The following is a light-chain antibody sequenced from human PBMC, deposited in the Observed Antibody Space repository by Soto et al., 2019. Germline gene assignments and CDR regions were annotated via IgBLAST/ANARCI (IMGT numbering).Light chain of an antibody. CDR2: AAF. CDR1: QSVGGY. J-gene: IGKJ2*02. V-gene: IGKV3-15*01. Sequence: EIVMTQSPFSLSVSPGERATLSCRASQSVGGYLAWYQQIPGQAPRLLIYAAFTRDTGVASRFSGGGSGTEFTLTVDSLQSEDFATYYCQQYYAWPWTFGQGTKLEI. CDR3: QQYYAWPWT.